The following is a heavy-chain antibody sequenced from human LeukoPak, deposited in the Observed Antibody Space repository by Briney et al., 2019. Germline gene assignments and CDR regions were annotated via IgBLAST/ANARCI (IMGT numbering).Heavy chain of an antibody. CDR1: GGSFSGYY. V-gene: IGHV4-34*01. CDR3: ARGSPSGV. J-gene: IGHJ6*04. CDR2: INHSGST. Sequence: SETLSLTCAVYGGSFSGYYWSWIRQPPGKGLEWIGEINHSGSTNYNPSLKSRVTISVDTSKNQFSLKLSSVTAADTAVYYCARGSPSGVWGKGTTVTVSS.